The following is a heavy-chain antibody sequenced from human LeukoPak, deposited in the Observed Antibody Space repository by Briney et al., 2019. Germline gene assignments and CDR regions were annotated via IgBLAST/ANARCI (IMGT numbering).Heavy chain of an antibody. Sequence: PGGSLRLSCAASGFTFSSYAMNWVRQAPGKGLEWVSAIGGGGGSPYYADSVKGRLTISRDNSKNTLYLQMNSLRAEDTAVYYCGKGTDRTSGSYFWGQGTLVTVSS. J-gene: IGHJ4*02. CDR2: IGGGGGSP. D-gene: IGHD1-26*01. CDR3: GKGTDRTSGSYF. V-gene: IGHV3-23*01. CDR1: GFTFSSYA.